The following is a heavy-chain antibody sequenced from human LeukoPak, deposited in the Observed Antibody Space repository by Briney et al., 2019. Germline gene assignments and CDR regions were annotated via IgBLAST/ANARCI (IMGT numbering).Heavy chain of an antibody. CDR1: GFTFSSYW. V-gene: IGHV3-7*01. J-gene: IGHJ4*02. D-gene: IGHD1-1*01. CDR2: IKQDGSEK. Sequence: GGSLRLSCAASGFTFSSYWMSWVRQAPGKGLEWVANIKQDGSEKYYVDSVKGRFTISRDNAKNLLYLQMDSLRVEDTAIYYCARDPRTVRIWGQGTLVTVSS. CDR3: ARDPRTVRI.